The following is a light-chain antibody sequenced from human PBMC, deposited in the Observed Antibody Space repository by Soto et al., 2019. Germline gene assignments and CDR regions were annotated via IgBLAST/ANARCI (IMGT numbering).Light chain of an antibody. V-gene: IGLV7-43*01. CDR3: LLYYGGQLGV. CDR2: STN. CDR1: TGAVTSGYY. Sequence: QALVTQDPSLTVSPGGTVTLTCATSTGAVTSGYYPNWFQQKPGQAPRALIYSTNNKYSWTPARFSGSLLGGKAALTLSGVQPEDETDYYCLLYYGGQLGVFGGGTKLTVL. J-gene: IGLJ2*01.